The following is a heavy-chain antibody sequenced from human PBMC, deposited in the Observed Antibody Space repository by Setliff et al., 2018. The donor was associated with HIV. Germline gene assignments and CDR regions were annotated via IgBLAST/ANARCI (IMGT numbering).Heavy chain of an antibody. CDR2: MNPNSGNT. V-gene: IGHV1-8*01. CDR3: ARGPSFVGYSGSSVDYYWYMDV. Sequence: GASVKVSCKASGYSLSTYAISWVRQAAGQGLEWMGWMNPNSGNTGYAQKFQGRVTMTGNTSISTAYMELSSLRSEDTAVYYCARGPSFVGYSGSSVDYYWYMDVWGKGTTVTVSS. J-gene: IGHJ6*03. D-gene: IGHD1-26*01. CDR1: GYSLSTYA.